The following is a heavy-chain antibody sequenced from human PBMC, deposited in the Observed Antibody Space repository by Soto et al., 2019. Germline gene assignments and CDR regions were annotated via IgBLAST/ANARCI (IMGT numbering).Heavy chain of an antibody. CDR1: VFPFTNAW. Sequence: GGSLRLSCAASVFPFTNAWMNWVRQAPGKGLEWVALIKSKTDGGTTVSAAPVKGRFTISRDDSKNTLYLQMNSLKTEDTAVYYCTTGSALWGQGTLVTVSS. J-gene: IGHJ4*02. D-gene: IGHD3-10*01. V-gene: IGHV3-15*07. CDR3: TTGSAL. CDR2: IKSKTDGGTT.